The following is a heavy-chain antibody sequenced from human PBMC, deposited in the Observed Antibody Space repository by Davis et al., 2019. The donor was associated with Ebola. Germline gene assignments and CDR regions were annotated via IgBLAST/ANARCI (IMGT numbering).Heavy chain of an antibody. D-gene: IGHD3-3*01. V-gene: IGHV3-66*01. CDR3: AKDGGYTIFGVVGLFDI. J-gene: IGHJ3*02. Sequence: PGGSLRLSCAASGFTVSSNYMSWVRQAPGKGLEWVSIIYSGVNTNYADSVKGRFTISRDDSKNTLLLQMNSLRAEDTAVYYCAKDGGYTIFGVVGLFDIWGQGTMVTVSS. CDR2: IYSGVNT. CDR1: GFTVSSNY.